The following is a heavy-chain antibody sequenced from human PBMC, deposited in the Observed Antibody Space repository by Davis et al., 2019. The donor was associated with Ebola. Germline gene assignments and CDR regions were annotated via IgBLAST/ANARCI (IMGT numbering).Heavy chain of an antibody. D-gene: IGHD3-9*01. CDR1: GGSISSGGYY. CDR2: IYYSGST. CDR3: ARVRADILTGYSQYYFDY. J-gene: IGHJ4*02. Sequence: PSETLSLTCTLPGGSISSGGYYWSWIRQHPGKGLEWIGYIYYSGSTYYNPSLKSRVTISVDTSKNQFSLKLSSVTAADTAVYYCARVRADILTGYSQYYFDYWGQGTLVTVSS. V-gene: IGHV4-31*03.